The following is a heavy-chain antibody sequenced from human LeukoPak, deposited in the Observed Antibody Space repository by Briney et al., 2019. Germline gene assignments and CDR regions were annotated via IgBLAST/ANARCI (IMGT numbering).Heavy chain of an antibody. Sequence: PSETLSLTCGVSGGSFSAYYWSWLRQSPGKGLEWIGEINHSGSTNYNPSLKSRVTISVDTSKNQFSLKLNSVTAADTAFYYCARTVRRVVVAYSIGFPPHYYDYYMDVGGKGTTVTVSS. D-gene: IGHD3-22*01. CDR2: INHSGST. J-gene: IGHJ6*03. CDR3: ARTVRRVVVAYSIGFPPHYYDYYMDV. V-gene: IGHV4-34*01. CDR1: GGSFSAYY.